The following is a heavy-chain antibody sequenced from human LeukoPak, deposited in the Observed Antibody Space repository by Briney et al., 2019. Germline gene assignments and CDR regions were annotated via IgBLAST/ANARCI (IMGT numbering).Heavy chain of an antibody. CDR3: ARDETNGFDS. CDR2: NNSRSTYI. Sequence: GGSLRLSCGASGFTFSNYNMNWVRQAPGEGLEWVSSNNSRSTYIFYADSVMGRFTISRDNAKNSLFLQMNSLRAEDTAVYYCARDETNGFDSWGQGTLVTVSS. V-gene: IGHV3-21*01. J-gene: IGHJ5*01. D-gene: IGHD1-14*01. CDR1: GFTFSNYN.